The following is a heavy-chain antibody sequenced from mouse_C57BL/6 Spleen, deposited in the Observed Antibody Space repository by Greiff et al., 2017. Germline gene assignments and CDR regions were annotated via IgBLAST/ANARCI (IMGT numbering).Heavy chain of an antibody. CDR3: ARRDYSETWFAY. D-gene: IGHD2-12*01. CDR1: GYAFTNYL. Sequence: VQLQQSGAELVRPGTSVKVSCKASGYAFTNYLIEWVKQRPGQGLEWIGVINPGSGGTNYNEKFKGKATLTADKSSSTAYMQLSSLTCEDSAVYFCARRDYSETWFAYWGQGTLVTVSA. J-gene: IGHJ3*01. CDR2: INPGSGGT. V-gene: IGHV1-54*01.